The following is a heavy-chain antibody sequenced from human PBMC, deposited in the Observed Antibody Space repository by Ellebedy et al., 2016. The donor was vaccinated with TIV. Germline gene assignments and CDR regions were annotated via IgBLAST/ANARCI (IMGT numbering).Heavy chain of an antibody. CDR3: ARAVGGSDAYTHFDS. J-gene: IGHJ4*02. D-gene: IGHD3-16*01. CDR1: GFTFSNYG. Sequence: GESLKISXAASGFTFSNYGMHWVRQAPGKGLKWVGVISYDGSNQYYAESVKGRITISRDNSKNTVYLQLNSLRGEDTAVYYCARAVGGSDAYTHFDSWGQGSLVTVSS. V-gene: IGHV3-30*03. CDR2: ISYDGSNQ.